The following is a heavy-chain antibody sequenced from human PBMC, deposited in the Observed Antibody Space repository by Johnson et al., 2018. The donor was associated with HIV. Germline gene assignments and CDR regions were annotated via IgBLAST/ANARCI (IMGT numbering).Heavy chain of an antibody. CDR2: LNGDGSRP. CDR3: ARERNYGTHAAFDI. Sequence: EQLVVSGGGLVQPGGSLRLSCAVSGFSVSYNYMSWVRQAPGTGLEWVSRLNGDGSRPSYAASVKGRFPIARDNAKNTLFLEMKSLRAEDTAVYYCARERNYGTHAAFDIWGQGTMVTVSS. J-gene: IGHJ3*02. D-gene: IGHD1-7*01. CDR1: GFSVSYNY. V-gene: IGHV3-74*01.